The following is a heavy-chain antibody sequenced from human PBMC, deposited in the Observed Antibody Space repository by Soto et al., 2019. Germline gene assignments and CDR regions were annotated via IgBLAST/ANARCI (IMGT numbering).Heavy chain of an antibody. D-gene: IGHD2-15*01. Sequence: QVQLQQWGAGLLKPSETLSLTCAVYGGSFSGYYWSWIRQPPGKGLEGIGEINHSGSTNYNPSLKSRVTISVDTSKNQFSLKLSSVTAADTAVYYCARGRFYCSGGSCYSGYFDYWGQGTLVTVSS. V-gene: IGHV4-34*01. CDR2: INHSGST. J-gene: IGHJ4*02. CDR1: GGSFSGYY. CDR3: ARGRFYCSGGSCYSGYFDY.